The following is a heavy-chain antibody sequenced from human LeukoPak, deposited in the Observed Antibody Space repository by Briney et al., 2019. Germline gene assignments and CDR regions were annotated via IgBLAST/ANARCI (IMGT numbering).Heavy chain of an antibody. V-gene: IGHV4-34*01. CDR3: ARHPYYYGSGSYSPYEY. CDR1: GGSFSGYY. J-gene: IGHJ4*02. Sequence: PSETLSLTCAVYGGSFSGYYWNWIRQPPGKGLEWIGEINHSGSTNYNPSLKSRVTISVDTSKNQFSLKLSSVTAADTAVYYCARHPYYYGSGSYSPYEYWGQGTLVTVSS. CDR2: INHSGST. D-gene: IGHD3-10*01.